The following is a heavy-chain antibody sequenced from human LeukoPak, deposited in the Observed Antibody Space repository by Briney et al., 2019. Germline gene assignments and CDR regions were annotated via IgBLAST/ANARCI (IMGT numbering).Heavy chain of an antibody. CDR3: ARDRLDMGSSNTY. CDR2: INPNSGGT. V-gene: IGHV1-2*02. D-gene: IGHD3-10*01. J-gene: IGHJ4*02. Sequence: GASVKVSCKASGYTFTGYYMHWVRQAPGQGLEWMGWINPNSGGTNYAQKFQGRVTMTRDTSISTAYMELSRLRSDDTAVYYCARDRLDMGSSNTYWGQGTLVTVSS. CDR1: GYTFTGYY.